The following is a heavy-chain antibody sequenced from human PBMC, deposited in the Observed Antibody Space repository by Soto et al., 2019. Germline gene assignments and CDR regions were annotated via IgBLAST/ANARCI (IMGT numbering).Heavy chain of an antibody. D-gene: IGHD2-21*02. CDR1: AGSISSGGYY. V-gene: IGHV4-31*03. CDR3: AIEEDVVTTAGRAFDI. CDR2: IYYSGST. J-gene: IGHJ3*02. Sequence: HVQLQESGPGLVKPSQTLSLTCTVSAGSISSGGYYWSWIRQHPGKGLEWIGYIYYSGSTYYNPSLETRVTISXXTXMTXFYLKLSSVAGADTAVYYCAIEEDVVTTAGRAFDIWGQGTMVTVSS.